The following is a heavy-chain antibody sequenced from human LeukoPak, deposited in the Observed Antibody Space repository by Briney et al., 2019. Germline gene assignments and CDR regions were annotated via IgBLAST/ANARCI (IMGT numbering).Heavy chain of an antibody. Sequence: SVKVSCKASGGTFSSYAISWVRQAPGQGLEWMGGIIAIFGTANYAQKFQGRVTITTDESTSTAYMELSSLRSEDTAVYYCASTGGNTGATTPIRGAFDIWGQGTMVCVSS. D-gene: IGHD1-26*01. CDR1: GGTFSSYA. CDR2: IIAIFGTA. J-gene: IGHJ3*02. V-gene: IGHV1-69*05. CDR3: ASTGGNTGATTPIRGAFDI.